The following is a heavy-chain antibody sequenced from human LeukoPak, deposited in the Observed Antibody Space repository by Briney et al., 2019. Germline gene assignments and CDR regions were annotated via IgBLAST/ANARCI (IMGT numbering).Heavy chain of an antibody. D-gene: IGHD3-10*02. J-gene: IGHJ6*04. CDR3: AELGITMIGGV. Sequence: PGGSLRLSCAASGISFTTYAMTWVRQAPGKGLEWVSGISGSGESTYYADSVRGRFTISRDNAKNMVFLQMNSLRAEDTAVYYCAELGITMIGGVWGKGATVTISS. CDR2: ISGSGEST. V-gene: IGHV3-23*01. CDR1: GISFTTYA.